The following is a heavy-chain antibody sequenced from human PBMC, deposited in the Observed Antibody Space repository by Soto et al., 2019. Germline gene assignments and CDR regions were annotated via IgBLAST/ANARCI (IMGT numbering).Heavy chain of an antibody. D-gene: IGHD1-26*01. J-gene: IGHJ5*02. V-gene: IGHV1-69*01. CDR1: GGTFSSYA. CDR3: AREDYSGSYRSRFDH. CDR2: IIPIFGTA. Sequence: QVQLVQSGAAVKNPWSSVKVSCKASGGTFSSYAISWVRQAPGQGLEWMGGIIPIFGTANYAQKFQGRVTLTADESTSTAYMELSSLRSEDTALYYCAREDYSGSYRSRFDHWCQGPLVTVSS.